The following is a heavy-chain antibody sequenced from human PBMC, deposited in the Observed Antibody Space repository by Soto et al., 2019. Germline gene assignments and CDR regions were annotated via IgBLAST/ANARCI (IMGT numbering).Heavy chain of an antibody. CDR3: ARLYCSGGSCYSRGIYYYYGMDV. Sequence: QVQLQESGPGLVKPSGTLSLTCAVSGGSISSSNWWSWVRQPPGKGLEWIGEIYHSGSTNYNPSLQRRVTTSVDKSKNQFSLKLSSVTAADTAVYYCARLYCSGGSCYSRGIYYYYGMDVWGQGTTVTVSS. J-gene: IGHJ6*02. V-gene: IGHV4-4*02. CDR1: GGSISSSNW. D-gene: IGHD2-15*01. CDR2: IYHSGST.